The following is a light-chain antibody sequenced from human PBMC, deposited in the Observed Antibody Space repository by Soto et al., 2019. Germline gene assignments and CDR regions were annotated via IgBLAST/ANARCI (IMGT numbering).Light chain of an antibody. CDR1: SSNIGSNY. CDR2: RNN. Sequence: QSALTQPPSASGTPGQRVTISCSGSSSNIGSNYVYWYQQLPGTAPKLLIYRNNQRPSGVPDRFSGSKSGTSASLAISGLRSEDEADYYWAAWDDSLSGRYVFGTGTKVTVL. CDR3: AAWDDSLSGRYV. J-gene: IGLJ1*01. V-gene: IGLV1-47*01.